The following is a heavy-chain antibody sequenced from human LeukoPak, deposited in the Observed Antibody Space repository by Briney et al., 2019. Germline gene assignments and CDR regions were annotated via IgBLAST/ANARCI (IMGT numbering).Heavy chain of an antibody. CDR1: GFTFSSYA. CDR3: AKVLAVAGKHDY. Sequence: PGGSLRLSCAASGFTFSSYAMSWVRQAPGKGLEWVSAISGSGGSTYYADSVKGRFTISRDNSKNTLYLQMSSLRAEDTAVYYCAKVLAVAGKHDYWGQGTLVTVSS. D-gene: IGHD6-19*01. J-gene: IGHJ4*02. V-gene: IGHV3-23*01. CDR2: ISGSGGST.